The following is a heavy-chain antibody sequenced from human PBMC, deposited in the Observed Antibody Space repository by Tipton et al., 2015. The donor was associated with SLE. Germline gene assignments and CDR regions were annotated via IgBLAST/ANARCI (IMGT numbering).Heavy chain of an antibody. CDR1: GGSLSGYY. CDR2: ISYSGST. V-gene: IGHV4-34*11. Sequence: TLSLTCAVYGGSLSGYYWSWIRQPPGKGLEWIGYISYSGSTNYSPSLKSRVTISLDTSKTQFSLKLRSVTAADTAIYYCARGGYSSGWYGDYFVYCGQGTLVTVSS. CDR3: ARGGYSSGWYGDYFVY. D-gene: IGHD6-19*01. J-gene: IGHJ4*02.